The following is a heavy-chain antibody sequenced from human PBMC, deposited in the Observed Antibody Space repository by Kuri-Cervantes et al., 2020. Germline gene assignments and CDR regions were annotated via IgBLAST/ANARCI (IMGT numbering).Heavy chain of an antibody. Sequence: SQTLSLTCAVSGYSISSGYYWGWIRQPPGKGLEWIGSIYHSGSTYYNPSLKSRVTISVDTSKNQFSLKLSSVTAADTAVYYCARTRGYRSYYMDVWGKGTTVTVSS. CDR2: IYHSGST. V-gene: IGHV4-38-2*01. D-gene: IGHD5-18*01. J-gene: IGHJ6*03. CDR1: GYSISSGYY. CDR3: ARTRGYRSYYMDV.